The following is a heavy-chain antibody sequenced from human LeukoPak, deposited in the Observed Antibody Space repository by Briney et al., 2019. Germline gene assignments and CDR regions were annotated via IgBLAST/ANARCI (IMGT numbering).Heavy chain of an antibody. V-gene: IGHV3-74*01. CDR3: ARDGSGWSVDY. Sequence: PGGSLRLSCAASGFTLSSYWMHWVRQARGRGLVWVSRINSDGSSTTYADSVKGRFTISRDNAENTLYLQMNSLRAEDTAVYFCARDGSGWSVDYWGQGILVTVSS. J-gene: IGHJ4*02. CDR2: INSDGSST. CDR1: GFTLSSYW. D-gene: IGHD6-19*01.